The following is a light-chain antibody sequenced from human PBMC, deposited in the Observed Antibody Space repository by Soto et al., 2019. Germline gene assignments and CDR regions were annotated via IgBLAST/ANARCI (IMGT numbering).Light chain of an antibody. V-gene: IGLV2-14*01. CDR3: SSYTSSSTRG. Sequence: QSVLTQPASVSGSPGQSITISCTGTSSNEGGYNYVSWYQQHPGKASKLMIYDVSNRPSGVSNRFSGSKSGNTASLTISGLQAEDEADYYCSSYTSSSTRGFGTGTKVTVL. CDR1: SSNEGGYNY. CDR2: DVS. J-gene: IGLJ1*01.